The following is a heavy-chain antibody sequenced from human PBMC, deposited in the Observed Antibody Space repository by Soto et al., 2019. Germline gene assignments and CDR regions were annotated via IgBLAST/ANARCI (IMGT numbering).Heavy chain of an antibody. CDR2: IKSKTDDGTT. D-gene: IGHD4-17*01. V-gene: IGHV3-15*01. Sequence: GGSLRLSCAASGFTLSNAWMSWVRPAPGNGLAWVGRIKSKTDDGTTDYAAPVKGRFTISRDDSKNTQYLQMNNLKTDYTAVYYCTTDDDGDYVKDYWGQGTLVTVSS. CDR1: GFTLSNAW. CDR3: TTDDDGDYVKDY. J-gene: IGHJ4*02.